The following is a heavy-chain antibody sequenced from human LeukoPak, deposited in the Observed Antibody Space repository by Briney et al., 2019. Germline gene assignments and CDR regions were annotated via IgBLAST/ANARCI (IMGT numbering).Heavy chain of an antibody. CDR1: GYTFTDYY. D-gene: IGHD3-9*01. CDR3: ARSPHILTGENFDF. CDR2: INPSSGGT. J-gene: IGHJ4*02. Sequence: PEASLKVSCKASGYTFTDYYIHWVRQAPGQGLEWMGWINPSSGGTNYAQKFYVRVTMTRDTSITTAYMELSRLRSDDTAVFYCARSPHILTGENFDFWGQGTLVTVSS. V-gene: IGHV1-2*02.